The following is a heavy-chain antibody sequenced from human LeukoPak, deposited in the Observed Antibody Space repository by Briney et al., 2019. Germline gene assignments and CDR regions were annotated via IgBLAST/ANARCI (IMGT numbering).Heavy chain of an antibody. CDR3: ARGYDRRWGGTPLDY. V-gene: IGHV4-59*12. D-gene: IGHD1-14*01. CDR2: LYYSRST. CDR1: DDSISSYY. Sequence: SETLSLTCTVSDDSISSYYWSWIRQPPGKGLAWIGYLYYSRSTNYNPSLKSRVTISVDTSKNQFSLRLRSVTAADTAVYYCARGYDRRWGGTPLDYWGQGTLVTVSS. J-gene: IGHJ4*02.